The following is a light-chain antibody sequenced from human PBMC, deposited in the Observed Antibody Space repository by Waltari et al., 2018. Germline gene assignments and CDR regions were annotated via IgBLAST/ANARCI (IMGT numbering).Light chain of an antibody. J-gene: IGKJ1*01. Sequence: EIVLTQSPGTLSLSPGERATLSCRSSPSVSSSYLAWYQKKPGQAPRLLIYGASSRATGIPDRFSGSGSGTDFTLTISRLEPEDFAVYYCQQYGSSRTFGQGTKVEIK. CDR1: PSVSSSY. CDR2: GAS. V-gene: IGKV3-20*01. CDR3: QQYGSSRT.